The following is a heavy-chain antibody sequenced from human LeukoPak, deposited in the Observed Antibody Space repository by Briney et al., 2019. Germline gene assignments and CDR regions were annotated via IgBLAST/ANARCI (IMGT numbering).Heavy chain of an antibody. D-gene: IGHD6-19*01. CDR2: INPNSGGP. Sequence: GASVQVSYKASGYTFTGYYMHWVRQAPGQGRDWMGRINPNSGGPKYQQKFQGRVTMTRDTSISTAYMELSRLRSDDTAVYYCATNSQWLVGNWFDPWGQGTLVTVSS. CDR1: GYTFTGYY. CDR3: ATNSQWLVGNWFDP. J-gene: IGHJ5*02. V-gene: IGHV1-2*06.